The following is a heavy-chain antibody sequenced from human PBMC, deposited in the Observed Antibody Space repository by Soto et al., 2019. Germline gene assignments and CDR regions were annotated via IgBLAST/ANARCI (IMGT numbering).Heavy chain of an antibody. V-gene: IGHV3-23*01. CDR1: GFTFSSYA. D-gene: IGHD2-15*01. CDR3: AKDLVGSNADYYDY. CDR2: ISGSGGST. J-gene: IGHJ4*02. Sequence: EVQLLESGGGLVQPGGSLRLSCAASGFTFSSYAMSWVRQAPGKGMEWVAAISGSGGSTYYADSVKGRFTISRENSQNKLYLQMTSLRAEDAAVYYCAKDLVGSNADYYDYWGQGTLVTVSS.